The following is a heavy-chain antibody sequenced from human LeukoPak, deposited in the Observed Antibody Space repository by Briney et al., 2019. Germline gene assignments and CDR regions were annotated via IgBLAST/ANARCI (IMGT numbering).Heavy chain of an antibody. CDR3: ARDLEMATMYFFDY. CDR1: GVSISSYY. Sequence: PSETLSLTCTVSGVSISSYYWSWIRQPPGKGLEWIGYIYYSGSTNYNPSLKSRVTISVDTSKNQFSLKLSSVTAADTAVYYCARDLEMATMYFFDYWGQGTLVTVSS. D-gene: IGHD5-24*01. V-gene: IGHV4-59*12. CDR2: IYYSGST. J-gene: IGHJ4*02.